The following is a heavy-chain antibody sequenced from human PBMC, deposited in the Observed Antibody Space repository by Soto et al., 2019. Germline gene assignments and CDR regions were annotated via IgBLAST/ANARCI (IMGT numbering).Heavy chain of an antibody. V-gene: IGHV4-34*01. Sequence: SETLSLTCAVYGGSFSGYYWSWIRQPPGKGLEWIGEINHSGSTNYNPSLKSRVTISVDTSKNQFSLKLSSVTAADTAVYYCAYSSGYYFDYWGQGTLVTVSS. D-gene: IGHD3-22*01. CDR3: AYSSGYYFDY. CDR1: GGSFSGYY. J-gene: IGHJ4*02. CDR2: INHSGST.